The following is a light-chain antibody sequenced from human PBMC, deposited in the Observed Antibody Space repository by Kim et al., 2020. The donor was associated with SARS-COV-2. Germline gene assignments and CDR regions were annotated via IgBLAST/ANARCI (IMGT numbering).Light chain of an antibody. CDR1: QSLLHSNGYTF. CDR3: MQALQTPLT. J-gene: IGKJ4*01. V-gene: IGKV2-28*01. CDR2: SAF. Sequence: EPASISCRSNQSLLHSNGYTFLDWYLQKPGQSPQLLIYSAFNRASGVPDRFSGSGSDRSSTLKISKVEAEDVGVYYCMQALQTPLTFGGGTKVEI.